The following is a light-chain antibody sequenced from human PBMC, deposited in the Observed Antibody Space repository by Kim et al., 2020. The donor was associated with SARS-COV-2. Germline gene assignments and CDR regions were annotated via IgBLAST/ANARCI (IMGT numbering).Light chain of an antibody. Sequence: SLPPGERATLPCRASQRVARRLAWYQPIPGPPPRLLIYAASTRATGVPDRFSGSGSGTEFTLTISSLQSGDFAVYFCQQYDAWRSFGQGTKVDIK. J-gene: IGKJ1*01. CDR2: AAS. CDR1: QRVARR. CDR3: QQYDAWRS. V-gene: IGKV3-15*01.